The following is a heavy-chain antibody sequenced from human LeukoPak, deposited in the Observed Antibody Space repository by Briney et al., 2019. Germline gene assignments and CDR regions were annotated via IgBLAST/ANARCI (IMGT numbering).Heavy chain of an antibody. J-gene: IGHJ6*03. Sequence: GASLRLSCAASGFTFSSYWMSWVRQAPGKGLEWVANIKQDGSEKYYVDSVKGRFTISRDNAKNSLYLQMNSLRAEDTAVYYCARGSTRLEWLLPFYYYYMDVWGKGITVTVSS. CDR2: IKQDGSEK. CDR3: ARGSTRLEWLLPFYYYYMDV. CDR1: GFTFSSYW. D-gene: IGHD3-3*01. V-gene: IGHV3-7*01.